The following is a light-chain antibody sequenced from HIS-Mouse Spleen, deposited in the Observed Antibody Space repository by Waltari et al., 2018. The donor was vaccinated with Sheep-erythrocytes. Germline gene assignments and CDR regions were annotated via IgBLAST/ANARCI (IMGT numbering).Light chain of an antibody. J-gene: IGLJ3*02. V-gene: IGLV2-8*01. CDR1: SSAVGGYNY. CDR2: EVS. Sequence: QSALTQPPSASGSPGQSVPISCTGTSSAVGGYNYSSWYQQHPGKAPKLMIYEVSKRPSGVPDRFSGSKSGNTASLTVSGLQAEDEADYYCSSYAGSNNWVFGGGTKLTVL. CDR3: SSYAGSNNWV.